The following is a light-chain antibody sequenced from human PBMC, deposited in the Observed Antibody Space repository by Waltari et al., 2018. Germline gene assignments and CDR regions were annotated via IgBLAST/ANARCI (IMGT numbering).Light chain of an antibody. Sequence: DIVMTQSPDSLAVSLGERATVNCKSSQNILSNSNNKNYLSWYQQKPGQPPKLLIYWASIRQAGVPDRFSGSGSGTDFTLTISSLHAEDVAVYFCQQYYSTPQTFGQGTKVEIK. CDR3: QQYYSTPQT. CDR2: WAS. CDR1: QNILSNSNNKNY. J-gene: IGKJ1*01. V-gene: IGKV4-1*01.